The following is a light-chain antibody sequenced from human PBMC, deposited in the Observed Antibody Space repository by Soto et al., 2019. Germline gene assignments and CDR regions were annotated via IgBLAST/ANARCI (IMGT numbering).Light chain of an antibody. Sequence: QSVLTQPPSVSGAPGQRVTISCTGSSSNIGAGYDVHWYQQLPGTAPKLLLYGNSNRPSGVPDRCSGSKSGTSASLAITGLQAEDEADYYCQSYDSSLSGFYVFGTGTKVTVL. J-gene: IGLJ1*01. CDR3: QSYDSSLSGFYV. CDR1: SSNIGAGYD. V-gene: IGLV1-40*01. CDR2: GNS.